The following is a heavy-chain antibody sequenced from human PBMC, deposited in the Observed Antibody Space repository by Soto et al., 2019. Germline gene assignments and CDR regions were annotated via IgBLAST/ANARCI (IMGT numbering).Heavy chain of an antibody. D-gene: IGHD5-12*01. J-gene: IGHJ6*02. CDR3: ASPYSGYDYYYYVMDV. CDR2: IYSGGST. CDR1: GFTVSSNY. Sequence: GGSLRLSCAASGFTVSSNYMSWVRQAPGKGLEWVSVIYSGGSTYYADSVKGRFTISRDNSKNTLYLQMNSLRAEDTAVYYCASPYSGYDYYYYVMDVWAQRTTVTVSS. V-gene: IGHV3-53*01.